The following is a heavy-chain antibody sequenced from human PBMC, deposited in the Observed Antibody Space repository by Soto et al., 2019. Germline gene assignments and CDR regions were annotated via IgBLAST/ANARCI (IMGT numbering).Heavy chain of an antibody. CDR2: ISGSGGST. V-gene: IGHV3-23*01. Sequence: GGSLRLSCAASGFTFSSYAMSWVRQAPGKGLEWVSAISGSGGSTYHADSVKGRFTISRDNSKNTLYLQMNSLRAEDTAVYYCAKAGLNDFWSGYDDYYYMDVWGKGTTVTVSS. D-gene: IGHD3-3*01. CDR1: GFTFSSYA. J-gene: IGHJ6*03. CDR3: AKAGLNDFWSGYDDYYYMDV.